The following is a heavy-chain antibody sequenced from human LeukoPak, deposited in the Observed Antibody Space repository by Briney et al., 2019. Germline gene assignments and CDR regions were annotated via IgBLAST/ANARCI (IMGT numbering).Heavy chain of an antibody. CDR1: GGSLRSRSSY. CDR3: ARDDSSGYYLGPFDAFDI. Sequence: SETLSPTCTVSGGSLRSRSSYWGWSRQPPGKGLEWIGRIYYSGSTYYNPSLKSRVTISVDTSKNQFSLKLSSVTAADTAVYYCARDDSSGYYLGPFDAFDIWGQGTMVTVSS. V-gene: IGHV4-39*07. J-gene: IGHJ3*02. CDR2: IYYSGST. D-gene: IGHD3-22*01.